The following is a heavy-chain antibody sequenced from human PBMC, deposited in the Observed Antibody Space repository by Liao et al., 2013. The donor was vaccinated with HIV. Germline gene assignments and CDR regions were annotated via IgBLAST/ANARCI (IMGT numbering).Heavy chain of an antibody. J-gene: IGHJ3*02. D-gene: IGHD3-22*01. V-gene: IGHV4-39*07. CDR1: GGSVTGGVHL. CDR2: VYHGGST. CDR3: ARDKYSDSSGYYPSDNDAFDI. Sequence: QLSLQESGPGLAMPSETLSLTCAVSGGSVTGGVHLWGWIRQSPGKGLEWIGHVYHGGSTYYTPSLRGRVSISVDTSKNDVSLTLKSVTAADTAVYYCARDKYSDSSGYYPSDNDAFDIWGQGTMVTVSS.